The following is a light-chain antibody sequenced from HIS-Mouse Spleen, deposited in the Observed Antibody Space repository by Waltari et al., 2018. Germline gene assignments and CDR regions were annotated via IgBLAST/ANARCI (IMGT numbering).Light chain of an antibody. Sequence: SYVLTQPPSVSVAPGKTARITCGGNNIGRKSVPWYQQKPGQAPVLVVYVDSDRPSGIPERFSGSNSGNTATLTISRVEAGDEADYYCQVWDSSSDHLWVFGGGTKLTVL. V-gene: IGLV3-21*03. CDR3: QVWDSSSDHLWV. CDR2: VDS. CDR1: NIGRKS. J-gene: IGLJ3*02.